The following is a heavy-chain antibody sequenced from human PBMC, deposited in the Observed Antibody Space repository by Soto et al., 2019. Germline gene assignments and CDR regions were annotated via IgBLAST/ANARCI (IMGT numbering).Heavy chain of an antibody. Sequence: SVKVSCKASGFTFTNSALQWVRQARGQRLEWIGWIVVGSGNTNYAQKFQERVTITRDMSTSTAYMELNSLRSEDTAVYYCAGGFSVRLQKRKNNLGYYMDVWGKGTTVTVSS. CDR2: IVVGSGNT. J-gene: IGHJ6*03. CDR1: GFTFTNSA. V-gene: IGHV1-58*01. CDR3: AGGFSVRLQKRKNNLGYYMDV. D-gene: IGHD6-25*01.